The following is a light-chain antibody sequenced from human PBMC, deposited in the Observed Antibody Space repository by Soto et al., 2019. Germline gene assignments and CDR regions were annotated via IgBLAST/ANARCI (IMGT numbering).Light chain of an antibody. CDR3: LLSYSGARV. J-gene: IGLJ3*02. CDR2: DTS. V-gene: IGLV7-46*01. CDR1: TGTVTSGHY. Sequence: QAVVTQEPSLTVSPGGTVTLTCGSSTGTVTSGHYPYWFQQKPGQAPRTLIYDTSKKHSWTPARFSGSLLGDKAALTLSGAQPEDEADYYCLLSYSGARVFGGGTQLTVL.